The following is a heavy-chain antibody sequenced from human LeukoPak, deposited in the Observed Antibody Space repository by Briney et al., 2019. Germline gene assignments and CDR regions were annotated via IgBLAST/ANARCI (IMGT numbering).Heavy chain of an antibody. CDR3: ARETPSRYFDY. J-gene: IGHJ4*02. V-gene: IGHV1-8*01. CDR2: MNPNSGKT. CDR1: GYTLTSYX. D-gene: IGHD4-23*01. Sequence: SVXXFCKASGYTLTSYXINWMRXATGQGLEWMGWMNPNSGKTGYAQKFQGRITITRNTSISTAYMELSSLRSEDTAVYYCARETPSRYFDYWGQGTLVTVSS.